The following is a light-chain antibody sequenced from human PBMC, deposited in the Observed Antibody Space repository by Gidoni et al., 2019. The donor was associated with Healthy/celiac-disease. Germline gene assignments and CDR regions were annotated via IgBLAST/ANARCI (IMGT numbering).Light chain of an antibody. CDR2: DAS. Sequence: EMVLTQSPATLSLSPGERGTLSCRASQSVSSYLAWYQQKPGQAPRLLIYDASNRATGIPARFSGSGSGTDFTLTISSLEPEDFAVYYCQQRSNWPPITFGQXTQLEIK. CDR3: QQRSNWPPIT. J-gene: IGKJ5*01. CDR1: QSVSSY. V-gene: IGKV3-11*01.